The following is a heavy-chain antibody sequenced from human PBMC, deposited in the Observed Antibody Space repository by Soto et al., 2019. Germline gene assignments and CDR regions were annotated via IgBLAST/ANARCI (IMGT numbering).Heavy chain of an antibody. CDR2: ISAYNGYT. J-gene: IGHJ4*02. V-gene: IGHV1-18*04. Sequence: QVQLVQSGAEVKKPGASVKVSCKASGYTFTSYGISWVRQAPGQGLEYMGWISAYNGYTNYAQDLQGRVTMTTDTSTSTAYMELSSLRSDDTAVYYCARYQCITTTSCYGDYWGQGTLVTVAS. CDR3: ARYQCITTTSCYGDY. D-gene: IGHD2-2*01. CDR1: GYTFTSYG.